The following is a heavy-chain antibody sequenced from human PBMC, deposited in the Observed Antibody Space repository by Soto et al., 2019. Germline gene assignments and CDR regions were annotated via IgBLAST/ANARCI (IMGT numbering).Heavy chain of an antibody. CDR2: ISESGDNT. J-gene: IGHJ5*02. Sequence: HPGGSLRLSCAASGFSFSSSAMSWVRQAPGKGLEWVSAISESGDNTFYADSVKGRFTISRENSNNALYLQMDTLRAEDTALYFCAKGGYTYRLDPWGQGTLVTVSS. D-gene: IGHD5-18*01. CDR3: AKGGYTYRLDP. V-gene: IGHV3-23*01. CDR1: GFSFSSSA.